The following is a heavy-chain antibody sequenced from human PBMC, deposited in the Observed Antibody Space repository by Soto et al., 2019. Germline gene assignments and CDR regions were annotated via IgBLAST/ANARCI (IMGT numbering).Heavy chain of an antibody. D-gene: IGHD3-22*01. CDR2: ISYDGSNK. CDR1: GFTFSSYG. CDR3: AKWDYYDSSGYYSEGAFDI. Sequence: GGSLRLSCAASGFTFSSYGMHWVRQAPGKGLEWVAVISYDGSNKDYADSVKGRFTISRDKYKNTLYLQMNSLRAEDTAVYYCAKWDYYDSSGYYSEGAFDIWGQGTMVTVSS. V-gene: IGHV3-30*18. J-gene: IGHJ3*02.